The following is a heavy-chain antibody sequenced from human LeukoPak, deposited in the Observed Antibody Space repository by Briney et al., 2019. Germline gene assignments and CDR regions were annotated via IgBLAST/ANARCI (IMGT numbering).Heavy chain of an antibody. CDR2: ISGSGGST. J-gene: IGHJ5*02. V-gene: IGHV3-23*01. D-gene: IGHD2-2*02. Sequence: GGSLRLSCAASGFTFSSYAMSWLRQAPGKGLASVSAISGSGGSTYYADSVRGRFTISRDNSKNTLYLQMNSLRAEDTAVYYCAKLFYIVVVPAAISAWGLGTLVTVSS. CDR1: GFTFSSYA. CDR3: AKLFYIVVVPAAISA.